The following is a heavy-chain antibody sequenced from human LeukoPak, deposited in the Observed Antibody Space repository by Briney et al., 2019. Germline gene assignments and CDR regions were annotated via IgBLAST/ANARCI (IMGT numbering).Heavy chain of an antibody. Sequence: ASVKVSCKVSGYTLTELSMHWVRQARGPGLEWLRWINPNSGDTNYAQKFQGRVTMTRDTSISTAYMELSRLTSDDTAVFYCARGRLGSGSQYDAFDIWGQGTMVTVSS. J-gene: IGHJ3*02. V-gene: IGHV1-2*02. CDR2: INPNSGDT. D-gene: IGHD3-10*01. CDR1: GYTLTELS. CDR3: ARGRLGSGSQYDAFDI.